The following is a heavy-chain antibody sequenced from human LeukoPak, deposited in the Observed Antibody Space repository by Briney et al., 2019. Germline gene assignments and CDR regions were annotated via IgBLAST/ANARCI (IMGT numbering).Heavy chain of an antibody. V-gene: IGHV4-39*07. CDR1: GGSISSSSYY. CDR2: IYYSGST. Sequence: PSETLSLTCTVSGGSISSSSYYWGWIRQPPGKGLEWIGSIYYSGSTYYNPSLKSRVTISVDTSKNQFSLKLSSVTAADTAVYYCARVTASAELDYWGQGTLVTVSS. J-gene: IGHJ4*02. D-gene: IGHD1-14*01. CDR3: ARVTASAELDY.